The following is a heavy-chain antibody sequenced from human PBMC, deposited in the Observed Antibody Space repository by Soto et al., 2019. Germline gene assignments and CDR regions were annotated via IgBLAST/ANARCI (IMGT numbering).Heavy chain of an antibody. Sequence: EVQLLESGGGLVQPGGSLRLACATSGFSFSTYAMTWVRQAPGKGLEWVSTFNGNGGGTYYADSVKGRFTISRDNSKNTLYLQMDSLRAEDTATYYCAKDNSLHWFDPWGQGTLVTVPS. V-gene: IGHV3-23*01. CDR1: GFSFSTYA. CDR2: FNGNGGGT. CDR3: AKDNSLHWFDP. D-gene: IGHD2-15*01. J-gene: IGHJ5*02.